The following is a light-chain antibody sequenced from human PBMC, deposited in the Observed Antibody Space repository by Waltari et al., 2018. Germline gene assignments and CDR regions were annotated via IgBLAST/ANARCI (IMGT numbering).Light chain of an antibody. J-gene: IGKJ5*01. Sequence: IVMTQSPATLSVSPGGRATLSCRASQSVSSSLAWYQHKPGQPPRLPIYGASTRATGIPARFSGSGSGTEFTLTISTLQSEDFAVYYCQQYNNWPRITFGQGTRLEIK. V-gene: IGKV3-15*01. CDR3: QQYNNWPRIT. CDR1: QSVSSS. CDR2: GAS.